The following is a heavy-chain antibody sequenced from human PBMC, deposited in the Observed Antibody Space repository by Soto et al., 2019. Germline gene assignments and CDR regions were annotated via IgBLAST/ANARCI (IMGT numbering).Heavy chain of an antibody. CDR2: INHSGST. Sequence: PSETLSLTCAVYGGSFSGYYWSWIRQPPGKGLEWIGEINHSGSTNYNPSLKSRVTISVDTSKNQFSLKLRSVTAADTAVYYCARGGRYCSGGSCYSKRDWFDPWGQGTLVTVSS. J-gene: IGHJ5*02. V-gene: IGHV4-34*01. CDR3: ARGGRYCSGGSCYSKRDWFDP. CDR1: GGSFSGYY. D-gene: IGHD2-15*01.